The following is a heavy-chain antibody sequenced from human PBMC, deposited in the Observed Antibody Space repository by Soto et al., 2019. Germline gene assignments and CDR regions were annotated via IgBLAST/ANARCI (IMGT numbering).Heavy chain of an antibody. CDR1: GYTFTSYG. CDR2: ISAYNGNT. J-gene: IGHJ4*02. D-gene: IGHD1-26*01. V-gene: IGHV1-18*01. CDR3: AKEGGLSGSYYISSSYYFDY. Sequence: ASVKVSCKASGYTFTSYGISWVRQAPGQGLEWMGWISAYNGNTNYAQKLQGRVTMTTDTSTSTAYMELNSLGAEDTSVYYCAKEGGLSGSYYISSSYYFDYWGQGTLVTVSS.